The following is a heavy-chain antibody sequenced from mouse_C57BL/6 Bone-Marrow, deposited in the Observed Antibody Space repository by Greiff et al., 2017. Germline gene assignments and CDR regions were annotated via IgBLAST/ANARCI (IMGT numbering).Heavy chain of an antibody. CDR1: GFNIKDDY. CDR3: TTETIYDGYYVDY. CDR2: IDPENGDT. J-gene: IGHJ2*01. V-gene: IGHV14-4*01. Sequence: EVQLQQSGAELVRPGASVKLSCTASGFNIKDDYMHWVKQRPEQGLEWIGWIDPENGDTEYASKFQGKATITADTSSNTAYLQLSSLTSEDTAVYYCTTETIYDGYYVDYWGQGTTLTVSS. D-gene: IGHD2-3*01.